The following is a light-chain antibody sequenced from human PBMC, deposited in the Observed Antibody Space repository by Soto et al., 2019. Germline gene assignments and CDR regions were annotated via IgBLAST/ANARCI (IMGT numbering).Light chain of an antibody. CDR1: QTISSW. Sequence: DIQMTQSPATLSGSLGDRVTITCRASQTISSWFAWYQQKPGKAPKLLIYQASTLKSGVPSRVSGRGSGTEDTPTISSLQPDDFATDYCQHYNSSSEAFGQGTKVDIK. CDR2: QAS. CDR3: QHYNSSSEA. J-gene: IGKJ1*01. V-gene: IGKV1-5*03.